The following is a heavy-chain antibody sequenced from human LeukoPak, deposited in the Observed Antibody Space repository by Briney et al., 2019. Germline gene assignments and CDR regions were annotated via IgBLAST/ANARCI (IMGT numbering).Heavy chain of an antibody. CDR3: ASDSSGWSNFDY. V-gene: IGHV1-2*02. CDR2: INPNSGGT. J-gene: IGHJ4*02. CDR1: GYTFTGYY. D-gene: IGHD6-19*01. Sequence: ASVKVSCKASGYTFTGYYMHWVRQAPGQGLEWMGWINPNSGGTNSAQKFQGRVTMTRATSISTAYMELSRMTSDDTAVYYCASDSSGWSNFDYWGQRTLVTVSS.